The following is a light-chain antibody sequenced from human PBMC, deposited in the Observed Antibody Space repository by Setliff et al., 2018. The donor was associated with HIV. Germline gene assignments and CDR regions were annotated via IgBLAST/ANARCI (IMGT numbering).Light chain of an antibody. Sequence: QSALTQPRSVSGSPGQSVTISCTGTSSDVGGYHYVSWYQQHPGRAPKLMIYDVSKRPSGVPNRFSGSKSGNTASLTISGLQAEDESDYYCSSYAGSNKSVFGTGTKV. CDR3: SSYAGSNKSV. CDR1: SSDVGGYHY. CDR2: DVS. J-gene: IGLJ1*01. V-gene: IGLV2-11*01.